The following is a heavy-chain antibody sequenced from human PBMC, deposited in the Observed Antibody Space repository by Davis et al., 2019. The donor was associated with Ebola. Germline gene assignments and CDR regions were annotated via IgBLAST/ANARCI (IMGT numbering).Heavy chain of an antibody. J-gene: IGHJ4*02. CDR2: TS. V-gene: IGHV3-30-3*01. D-gene: IGHD3-3*01. CDR3: ARGVLSNFWSGHFDS. Sequence: TSYYADSVKGRFTVSRDNSKNTLYLQMNNVRPEDTAIYYCARGVLSNFWSGHFDSWGQGTLVTVSS.